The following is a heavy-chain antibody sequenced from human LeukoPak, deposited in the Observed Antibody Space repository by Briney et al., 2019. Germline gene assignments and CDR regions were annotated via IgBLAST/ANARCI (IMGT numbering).Heavy chain of an antibody. CDR3: ARDWMGRDVAVASPYDY. CDR2: IIPIFGTA. CDR1: GGTFSSYA. D-gene: IGHD6-19*01. V-gene: IGHV1-69*05. Sequence: GASVKVSCKASGGTFSSYAISWVRQAPGQGLEWMGRIIPIFGTANYAQKFQGRVTITTDESTSTAYMELSSLRSEDTAVYYCARDWMGRDVAVASPYDYWGQGTLVTVSS. J-gene: IGHJ4*02.